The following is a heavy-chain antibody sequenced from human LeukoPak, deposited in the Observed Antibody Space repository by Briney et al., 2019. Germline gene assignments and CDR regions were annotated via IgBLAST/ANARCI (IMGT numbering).Heavy chain of an antibody. V-gene: IGHV4-4*07. CDR3: ARDGPRSGYDLGHFDN. Sequence: SETLSLTCTVSGGSISNYFWSWVRQPAGKGLEWIGRIYSTGRSDYNPSLKSRITMSVDTSKNQFSLKLSSVTAADTAVYYCARDGPRSGYDLGHFDNLGQGTLVTVSS. CDR2: IYSTGRS. CDR1: GGSISNYF. J-gene: IGHJ4*02. D-gene: IGHD5-12*01.